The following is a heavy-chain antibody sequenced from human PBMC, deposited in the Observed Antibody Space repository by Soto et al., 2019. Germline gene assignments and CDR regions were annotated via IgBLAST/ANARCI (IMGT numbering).Heavy chain of an antibody. Sequence: SETLSLTCSVSGDSISNLDYFWAWIRQPPGQALEYIGYIYKSATTYYNPSFESRVAISVDTSKSQFSLNVTSVTAADAAVYFCARGRYCLTGRCFPNWFDSWGQGALVTISS. CDR1: GDSISNLDYF. CDR3: ARGRYCLTGRCFPNWFDS. J-gene: IGHJ5*01. D-gene: IGHD7-27*01. V-gene: IGHV4-30-4*01. CDR2: IYKSATT.